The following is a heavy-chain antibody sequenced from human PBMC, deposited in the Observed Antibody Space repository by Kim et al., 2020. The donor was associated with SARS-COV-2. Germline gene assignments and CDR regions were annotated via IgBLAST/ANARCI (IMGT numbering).Heavy chain of an antibody. J-gene: IGHJ4*02. V-gene: IGHV1-69*13. CDR1: GGTFSSYA. CDR3: ARVFRSVDTAIFDY. D-gene: IGHD5-18*01. CDR2: IIPIFGTA. Sequence: SVKVSCKASGGTFSSYAISWVRQAPGQGLEWMGGIIPIFGTANYAQKFQGRVTITADESTSTAYMELSSLRSEDTAVYYCARVFRSVDTAIFDYWGQGTLVTVSS.